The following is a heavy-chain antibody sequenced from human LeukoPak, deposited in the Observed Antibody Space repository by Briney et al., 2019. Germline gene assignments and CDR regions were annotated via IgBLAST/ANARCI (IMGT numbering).Heavy chain of an antibody. Sequence: GGSLRLSCAASGFTFSSYAMHWVRQAPGKGLEGVAVISYDGSNKYYADSVKGRFTISRDNSKNTLYLQMNSLRAEDTAVYYCARDSTFFYYYYMDVWGKGTTVTVSS. CDR2: ISYDGSNK. CDR1: GFTFSSYA. CDR3: ARDSTFFYYYYMDV. D-gene: IGHD2/OR15-2a*01. J-gene: IGHJ6*03. V-gene: IGHV3-30*01.